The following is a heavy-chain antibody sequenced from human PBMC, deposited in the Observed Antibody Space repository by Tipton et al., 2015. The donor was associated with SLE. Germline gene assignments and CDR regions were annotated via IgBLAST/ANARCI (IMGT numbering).Heavy chain of an antibody. CDR3: ASTGPLFGLVITPDN. CDR1: GFTFSSSA. V-gene: IGHV3-48*01. CDR2: ISSSSSTI. D-gene: IGHD3/OR15-3a*01. J-gene: IGHJ4*02. Sequence: PRLSCGASGFTFSSSAMNWVRQAPGKGLEWVSYISSSSSTIFYADSVKGRFTISSDNAKDSLYLQMNSLRVEDTAVYYCASTGPLFGLVITPDNWGQGTLVTVSS.